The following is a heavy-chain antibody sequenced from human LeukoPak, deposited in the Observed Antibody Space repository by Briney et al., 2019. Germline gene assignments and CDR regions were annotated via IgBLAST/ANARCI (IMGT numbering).Heavy chain of an antibody. CDR3: ARSGIRKSYYYGSGSPKVHSWFDP. V-gene: IGHV4-39*07. CDR1: GGSISSSYYY. J-gene: IGHJ5*02. Sequence: SETLSLTCTVSGGSISSSYYYWGWIRQPPGKGLEWIATMYNSGSTDYNPSLESRVTISVETSKSQFSLKPSSVTAADTTVYCCARSGIRKSYYYGSGSPKVHSWFDPWGQGTLVTVSS. CDR2: MYNSGST. D-gene: IGHD3-10*01.